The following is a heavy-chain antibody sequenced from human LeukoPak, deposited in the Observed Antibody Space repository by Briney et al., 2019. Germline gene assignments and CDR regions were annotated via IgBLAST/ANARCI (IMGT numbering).Heavy chain of an antibody. D-gene: IGHD3-22*01. V-gene: IGHV1-18*01. CDR1: GYTFTSYG. CDR3: ARVLYYYDSSGYGY. J-gene: IGHJ4*02. Sequence: ASVKVSSKASGYTFTSYGISWVRQAPGQGLEWMGWISAYNGNTNYAQKLQGRVTMTTDTSTSTAYMELRSLRSDDTAVYYCARVLYYYDSSGYGYWGQGTLVTVSS. CDR2: ISAYNGNT.